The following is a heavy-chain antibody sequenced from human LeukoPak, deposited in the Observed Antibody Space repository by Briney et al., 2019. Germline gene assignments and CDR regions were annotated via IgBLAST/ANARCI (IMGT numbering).Heavy chain of an antibody. CDR3: ARYHGLKGDYFDS. CDR2: IYYSGNT. Sequence: SETLSLTCTVSGGSISSYYWSWIRQPPGKGLEWIGYIYYSGNTDYSPSLKSRVTISVDTSKNQFSLKLSSVTAADTAVYYRARYHGLKGDYFDSWGQGTLVTVSS. J-gene: IGHJ4*02. D-gene: IGHD3-16*01. V-gene: IGHV4-59*08. CDR1: GGSISSYY.